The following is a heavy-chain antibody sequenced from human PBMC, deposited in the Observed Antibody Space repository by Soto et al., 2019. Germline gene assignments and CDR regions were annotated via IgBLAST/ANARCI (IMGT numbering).Heavy chain of an antibody. J-gene: IGHJ4*02. Sequence: QVQLQESGPGLVKPSQTLSLTCTVSGGSISSGGYYWSWIRQHPGKGLEWIGYIYYSGSTYYNPSLKSRVTISVHTSKNQFSLKLSSVTAADTAVYYCARCVAWIQLSYFDYWGQGTLVTVSS. V-gene: IGHV4-31*03. CDR3: ARCVAWIQLSYFDY. CDR1: GGSISSGGYY. D-gene: IGHD5-18*01. CDR2: IYYSGST.